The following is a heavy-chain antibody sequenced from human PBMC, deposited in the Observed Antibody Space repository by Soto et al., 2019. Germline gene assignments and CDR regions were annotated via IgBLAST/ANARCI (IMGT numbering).Heavy chain of an antibody. Sequence: SETLSLTCTVSGGSISSYYWSWIRQPPGKGLEWIGYIYYSGSTNYNPSLKSRVTISVDTSKDQFSLKLSSVTAADTAVYYCARVRWVLGVVINSHYYYIAVWAQGAAVTVSS. J-gene: IGHJ6*03. CDR1: GGSISSYY. V-gene: IGHV4-59*01. D-gene: IGHD3-3*01. CDR3: ARVRWVLGVVINSHYYYIAV. CDR2: IYYSGST.